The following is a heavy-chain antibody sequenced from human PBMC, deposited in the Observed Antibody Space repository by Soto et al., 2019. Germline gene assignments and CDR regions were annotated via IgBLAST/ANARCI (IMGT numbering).Heavy chain of an antibody. V-gene: IGHV6-1*01. J-gene: IGHJ4*02. CDR2: TYYRSKWYN. D-gene: IGHD1-26*01. Sequence: SPTLSLSCAISGDSVSSNSAAWNWSTPCPSRGLEWLGRTYYRSKWYNDYAVSVKSRITINPDTSKNQFSLQLNSVTPEDTAVYYCAGGGVYSGNRAFFDYWARGTLVTVSS. CDR1: GDSVSSNSAA. CDR3: AGGGVYSGNRAFFDY.